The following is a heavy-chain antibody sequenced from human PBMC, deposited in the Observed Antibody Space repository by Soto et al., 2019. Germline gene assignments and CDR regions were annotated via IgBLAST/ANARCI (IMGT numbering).Heavy chain of an antibody. CDR2: ISGSGVTT. CDR3: AIDRSIPVRSHYYFYAMDV. V-gene: IGHV3-23*01. Sequence: GGSLRLSCAASGFPFSSYVMSWVRQAPGKGLEWVSGISGSGVTTNYADSVKGRFTISRDNSKNTLYLQMNSLRAEDTAVYYCAIDRSIPVRSHYYFYAMDVWGHGTTVTVSS. D-gene: IGHD6-6*01. J-gene: IGHJ6*02. CDR1: GFPFSSYV.